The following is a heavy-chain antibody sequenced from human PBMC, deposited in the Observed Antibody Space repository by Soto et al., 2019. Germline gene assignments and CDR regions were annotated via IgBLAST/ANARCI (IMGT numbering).Heavy chain of an antibody. CDR1: GFSFSNTW. Sequence: EVQLVESGGGLVKPGGSLRLSCAASGFSFSNTWMNWVRQAPGKGLEWVGRIKSKTDGGTTDNAAPVKGRFTISRDDSKNTLYLQMNSLTTEDTALYYCATSRGGTYNYYDSSGYLDYWGQGALVTVSS. CDR2: IKSKTDGGTT. D-gene: IGHD3-22*01. J-gene: IGHJ4*02. CDR3: ATSRGGTYNYYDSSGYLDY. V-gene: IGHV3-15*07.